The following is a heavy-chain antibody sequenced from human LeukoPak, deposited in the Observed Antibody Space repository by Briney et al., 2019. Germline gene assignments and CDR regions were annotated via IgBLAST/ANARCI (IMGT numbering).Heavy chain of an antibody. J-gene: IGHJ5*02. V-gene: IGHV4-34*01. D-gene: IGHD3-10*01. CDR3: ARQTRYYYGSGSYPSSGNWFDP. CDR2: INHSGST. CDR1: GGSFSGYY. Sequence: SETLSLTCAVYGGSFSGYYWSWIRQPPGKGLEWIGEINHSGSTNYNPSLKSRVTISVDTSKNQFSLKLSSVTAADTAVYYCARQTRYYYGSGSYPSSGNWFDPWGQGTLVTVSS.